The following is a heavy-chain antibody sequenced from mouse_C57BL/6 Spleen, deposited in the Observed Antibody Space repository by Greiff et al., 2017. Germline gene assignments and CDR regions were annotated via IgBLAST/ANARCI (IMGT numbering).Heavy chain of an antibody. CDR1: GFNISSYA. CDR2: ISDGGSYT. J-gene: IGHJ4*01. V-gene: IGHV5-4*01. Sequence: EVMLVESGGGLVKPGGSLKLSCAASGFNISSYAMSWVRQTPEKRLEWVATISDGGSYTYYPANVKGRFTISRDNAKNNLYLQISHLKSEDTAMYYCARDQTYYAGPYSMDYWGQGTSVTVSS. CDR3: ARDQTYYAGPYSMDY. D-gene: IGHD1-1*01.